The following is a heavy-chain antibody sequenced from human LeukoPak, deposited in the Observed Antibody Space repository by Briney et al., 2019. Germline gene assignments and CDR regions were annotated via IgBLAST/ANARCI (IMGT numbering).Heavy chain of an antibody. J-gene: IGHJ2*01. CDR3: AKALNYWYFDL. V-gene: IGHV3-23*01. CDR2: SGGDGGST. Sequence: GGSLRLSRAASGFTFSSYGMSWVRQAPGKGLEWVSASGGDGGSTYADSVKGRFTISRDNSKNTLYLQMDSLGAEDTATYYCAKALNYWYFDLWGRGNLVTVSS. CDR1: GFTFSSYG.